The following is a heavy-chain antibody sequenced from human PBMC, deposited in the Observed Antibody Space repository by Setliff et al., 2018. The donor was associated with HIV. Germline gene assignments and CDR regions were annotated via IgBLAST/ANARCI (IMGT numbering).Heavy chain of an antibody. CDR2: IYYSGST. CDR3: ARLVSSSSKFDS. V-gene: IGHV4-31*03. Sequence: SETLSLTCSVSGGSISSGSYYWSWIRQPPGKGLEWIGYIYYSGSTYYNPSLKSRVTILVDTSKNQFSLKLSSVTAADTAVYYCARLVSSSSKFDSWGQGTLVTVSS. CDR1: GGSISSGSYY. J-gene: IGHJ4*02. D-gene: IGHD6-6*01.